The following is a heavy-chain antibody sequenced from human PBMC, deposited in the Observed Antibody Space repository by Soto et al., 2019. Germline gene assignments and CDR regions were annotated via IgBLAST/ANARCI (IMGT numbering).Heavy chain of an antibody. CDR2: IIPILGTA. V-gene: IGHV1-69*10. J-gene: IGHJ3*02. CDR1: GGTFSSHA. CDR3: ARDRLHYYDSSGPDAFDI. Sequence: SVKVSCKASGGTFSSHAISWVRQAPGQGLEWMGGIIPILGTANYAQKFQGRVTITADKSTSTAYMELSSLRSEDTAVYYCARDRLHYYDSSGPDAFDIWGQGTMVTVS. D-gene: IGHD3-22*01.